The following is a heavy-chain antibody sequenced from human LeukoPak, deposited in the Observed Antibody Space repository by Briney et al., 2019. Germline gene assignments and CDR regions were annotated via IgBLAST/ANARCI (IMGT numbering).Heavy chain of an antibody. CDR1: GGSISSGGYY. Sequence: SQTLSLTCTVSGGSISSGGYYWSWIRQHPGKGLEWIGYIYYSGSTYYNPSLKSRVTISVDTSKNQFSLKLSSVTAADTAVYCCARERVSDYYDSSGYDYWGQGTLVTVSS. CDR3: ARERVSDYYDSSGYDY. D-gene: IGHD3-22*01. V-gene: IGHV4-31*03. CDR2: IYYSGST. J-gene: IGHJ4*02.